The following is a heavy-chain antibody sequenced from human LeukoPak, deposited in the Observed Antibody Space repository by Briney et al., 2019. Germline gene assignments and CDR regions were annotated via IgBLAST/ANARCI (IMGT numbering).Heavy chain of an antibody. CDR1: GGTFSSYA. V-gene: IGHV1-69*06. CDR2: IIPIFGTA. CDR3: ARSMTTVVMGSRFDP. D-gene: IGHD4-23*01. Sequence: SVKVSCKASGGTFSSYAISWVRQAPGQGLEWMGGIIPIFGTANYAQKFQGRVTITADKSTSTAYMELSSLRSEDTAVYYCARSMTTVVMGSRFDPWGQGTLVTVSS. J-gene: IGHJ5*02.